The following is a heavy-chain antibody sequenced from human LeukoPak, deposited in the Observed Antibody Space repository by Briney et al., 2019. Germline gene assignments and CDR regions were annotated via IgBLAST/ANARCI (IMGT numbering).Heavy chain of an antibody. Sequence: PEGSLRLSCAASGFTFSSYAMTWVRQAPGKGLEWVSGISGSGGSTYYADSVKGRFTISRDNSKNTLYLQMNSLRAEDTAVYYCAKERRGENVWGSYRDAFDMWGQGTMVTVSS. CDR1: GFTFSSYA. J-gene: IGHJ3*02. V-gene: IGHV3-23*01. CDR3: AKERRGENVWGSYRDAFDM. CDR2: ISGSGGST. D-gene: IGHD3-16*02.